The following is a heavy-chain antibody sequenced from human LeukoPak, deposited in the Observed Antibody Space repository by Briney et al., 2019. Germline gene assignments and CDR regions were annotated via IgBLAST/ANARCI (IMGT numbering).Heavy chain of an antibody. Sequence: GGSLRLSCAASGFTVSSNYMSWVRQAPGKGLEWVSVIYSGGSTYYADSVKGRFTISRDNSKNTLYLQMNSLRAEDTAVYYCARGKSNYGDYVDYWGQGILVTVSS. V-gene: IGHV3-66*01. J-gene: IGHJ4*02. CDR1: GFTVSSNY. CDR3: ARGKSNYGDYVDY. CDR2: IYSGGST. D-gene: IGHD4-17*01.